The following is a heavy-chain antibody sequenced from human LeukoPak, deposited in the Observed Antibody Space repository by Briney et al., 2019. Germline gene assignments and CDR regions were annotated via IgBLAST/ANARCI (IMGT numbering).Heavy chain of an antibody. D-gene: IGHD3-22*01. J-gene: IGHJ3*02. CDR3: ARGARLLLSIAFDI. V-gene: IGHV3-21*01. CDR2: ISSSGSYI. CDR1: GFTFSSYS. Sequence: PGGSLRLSCAASGFTFSSYSMNWVRQAPGKGLEWVSSISSSGSYIYYAESVKGRFTISRDNAKNSLYLQMNSLRAEDTAVYYCARGARLLLSIAFDIWGQGTMVTVSP.